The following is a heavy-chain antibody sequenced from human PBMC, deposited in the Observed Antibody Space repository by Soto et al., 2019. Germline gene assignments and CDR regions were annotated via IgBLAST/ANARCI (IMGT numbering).Heavy chain of an antibody. Sequence: SETLSLTCAVYGGSFSGYYWSWIRQSPDKGLEWIGEINPSGGTNYNPSLKSRVTISVDTSKNQFSLKLTSVTAADTAVYYCARVADYWGQGTLVTVSS. CDR1: GGSFSGYY. CDR3: ARVADY. CDR2: INPSGGT. V-gene: IGHV4-34*01. J-gene: IGHJ4*02.